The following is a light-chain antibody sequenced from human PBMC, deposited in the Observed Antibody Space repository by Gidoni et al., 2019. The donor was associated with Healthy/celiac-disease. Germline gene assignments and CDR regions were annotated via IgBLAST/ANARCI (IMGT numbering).Light chain of an antibody. CDR1: QSISNY. V-gene: IGKV1-39*01. CDR3: HQSYSTPLRFT. Sequence: DIQMTQSPSSLSASVGDRVTITCRASQSISNYLNWYQQKPGKAPKLLIYAASSLQSGVPSRFSGSGSGTDFTLTISSLHPEDFATYYCHQSYSTPLRFTFGPGTKVDIK. J-gene: IGKJ3*01. CDR2: AAS.